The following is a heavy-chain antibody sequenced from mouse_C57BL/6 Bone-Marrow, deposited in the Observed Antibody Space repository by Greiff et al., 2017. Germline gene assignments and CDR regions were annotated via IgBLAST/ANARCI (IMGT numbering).Heavy chain of an antibody. J-gene: IGHJ1*03. V-gene: IGHV2-9*01. D-gene: IGHD1-1*01. CDR2: IGGGGST. CDR3: AKRNYGSTWYFDV. CDR1: GFSLTSYG. Sequence: QVQLKESGPGLVAPSQSLSITCTVSGFSLTSYGVDWVRQPPGKGLEWLGVIGGGGSTNYNSALMSRLSISKDNPKGQVFLKMNSLQTDDTAMYYCAKRNYGSTWYFDVWGTGTTVTVSS.